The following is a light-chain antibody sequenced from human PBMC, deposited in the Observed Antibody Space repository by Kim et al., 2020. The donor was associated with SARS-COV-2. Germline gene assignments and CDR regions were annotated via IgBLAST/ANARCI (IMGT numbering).Light chain of an antibody. CDR3: QVWDSSSDHPNWV. Sequence: GKTAGITCGGNNIGSKSVHWYQQKPGQAPVLVIYYDSDRPAGIPERFSGSNSGNTATLTISRVEAGDEADFYCQVWDSSSDHPNWVFGGGTQLTVL. CDR1: NIGSKS. CDR2: YDS. V-gene: IGLV3-21*04. J-gene: IGLJ3*02.